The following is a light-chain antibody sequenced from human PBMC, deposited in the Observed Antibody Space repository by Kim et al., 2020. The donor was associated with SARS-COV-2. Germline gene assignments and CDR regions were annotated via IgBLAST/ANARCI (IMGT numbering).Light chain of an antibody. CDR1: QTISTY. Sequence: DIQMTQSPSSLSASVGDRVTITCRASQTISTYVNWDHQKPGKAPKLLIYAASTVQSGDPSRFSGSGSGTDFTLTISSLQPEDIATYYCQQSYNIPPTFGQGTKLEI. CDR2: AAS. CDR3: QQSYNIPPT. V-gene: IGKV1-39*01. J-gene: IGKJ2*01.